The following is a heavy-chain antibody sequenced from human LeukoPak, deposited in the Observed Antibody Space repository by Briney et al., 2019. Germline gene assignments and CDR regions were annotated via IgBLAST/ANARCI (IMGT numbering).Heavy chain of an antibody. CDR1: GFTFSSYW. CDR3: ARDSESATSDY. CDR2: INSDGSST. J-gene: IGHJ4*02. D-gene: IGHD3-10*01. Sequence: QPGGSLRVSCAASGFTFSSYWMHSVRQAPGKGLVWVSRINSDGSSTNYADSVKGRFTISGDNDKNTLYLQMNSLRAEATAVYYCARDSESATSDYWGQGTLVTVSS. V-gene: IGHV3-74*01.